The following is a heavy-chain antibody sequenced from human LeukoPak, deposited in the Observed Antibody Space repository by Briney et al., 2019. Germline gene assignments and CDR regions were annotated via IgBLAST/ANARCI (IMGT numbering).Heavy chain of an antibody. CDR2: IYYSGST. CDR1: GGSISSYY. CDR3: SRPQGP. Sequence: SETLSLTCTVSGGSISSYYWSWVRQPPGKGLEWIGSIYYSGSTYYNPSPTSRVTISADTTKNPISLMLSSVTAAHTAVYYFSRPQGPWGQGTLVTVSS. V-gene: IGHV4-39*01. J-gene: IGHJ4*02.